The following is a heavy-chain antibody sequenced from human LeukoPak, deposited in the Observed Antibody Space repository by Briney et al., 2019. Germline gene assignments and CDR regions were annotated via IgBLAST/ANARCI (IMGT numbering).Heavy chain of an antibody. V-gene: IGHV1-69-2*01. CDR2: VDPEDGET. CDR1: GCTFTDYY. J-gene: IGHJ4*02. D-gene: IGHD3-3*01. Sequence: GASVTVSCKASGCTFTDYYMHWVQQAPGKGLEGVGRVDPEDGETIYAEKFQGRVNITADTSTDTAYMELSSLRSEDTGVYYCATSLVLRFLEWLLLGPEGFDYWGQGTLVTVSS. CDR3: ATSLVLRFLEWLLLGPEGFDY.